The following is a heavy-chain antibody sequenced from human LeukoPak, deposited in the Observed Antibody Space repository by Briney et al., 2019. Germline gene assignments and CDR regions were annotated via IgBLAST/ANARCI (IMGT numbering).Heavy chain of an antibody. V-gene: IGHV4-59*08. D-gene: IGHD2-15*01. CDR2: VYYTGST. CDR1: GGSVSNYY. CDR3: ASTYSRLLYYGMDV. Sequence: PSETPSLTRSVSGGSVSNYYWSWIRQPPGKGPEWIGYVYYTGSTNYNPSLKSRVTMFEDKSKNQFSLRLYSVTVADTAVYYCASTYSRLLYYGMDVWGQGTTVTVSS. J-gene: IGHJ6*02.